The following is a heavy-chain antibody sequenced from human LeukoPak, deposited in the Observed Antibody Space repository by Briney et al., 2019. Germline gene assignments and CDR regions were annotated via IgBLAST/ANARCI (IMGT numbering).Heavy chain of an antibody. Sequence: AAVKVSCKASGYTFTSYAMHWVRQAPGQRLEWMGWINAGNGNTKYSQEFQGRVTITRDTSASTAYMELTSLRSEDMAVYYCARAAQRYYYDSSGYHYFDYWGQGTLVTVSS. V-gene: IGHV1-3*03. J-gene: IGHJ4*02. D-gene: IGHD3-22*01. CDR2: INAGNGNT. CDR3: ARAAQRYYYDSSGYHYFDY. CDR1: GYTFTSYA.